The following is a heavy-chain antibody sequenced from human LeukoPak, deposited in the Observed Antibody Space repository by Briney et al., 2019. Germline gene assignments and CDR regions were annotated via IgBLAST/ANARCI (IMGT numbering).Heavy chain of an antibody. CDR1: GGSISSGDYY. CDR2: IYYSGST. D-gene: IGHD5-12*01. J-gene: IGHJ4*02. CDR3: ARVISRHVHPYSGYDLDDY. Sequence: PSQTLSLTCTVSGGSISSGDYYWSWIRQPPGKGLEWIGYIYYSGSTYYNPSLKSRVTISVDTSKNQFSLKLSSVTTADTAVYYCARVISRHVHPYSGYDLDDYWGQGTLATVSS. V-gene: IGHV4-30-4*01.